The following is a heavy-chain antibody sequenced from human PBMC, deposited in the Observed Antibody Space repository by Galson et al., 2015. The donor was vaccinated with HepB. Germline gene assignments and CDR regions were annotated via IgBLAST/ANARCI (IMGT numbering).Heavy chain of an antibody. J-gene: IGHJ3*02. CDR3: ATTLLPGSSSWYGMNAFDI. CDR1: GFTFSSYW. Sequence: SLRLSCAASGFTFSSYWMHWVRQAPGKGLVWVSRVRSDENSTTYADSVKGRFTISSDNAKNTLYLQMNSLRVEDTAVYYCATTLLPGSSSWYGMNAFDIWGQGTLVTVSS. V-gene: IGHV3-74*01. D-gene: IGHD6-13*01. CDR2: VRSDENST.